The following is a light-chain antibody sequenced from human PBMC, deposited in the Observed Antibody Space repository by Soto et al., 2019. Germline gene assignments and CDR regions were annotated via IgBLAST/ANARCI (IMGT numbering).Light chain of an antibody. Sequence: PGERATLSCRASQSVSSSYLAWYRQKPGQPPRLLIYGAFSRAAGVPDRFSGSGSGPDFTLTISRLEPEDFAVYYCQQYDSSPRTFGQGTKVDIK. CDR1: QSVSSSY. J-gene: IGKJ1*01. CDR2: GAF. V-gene: IGKV3-20*01. CDR3: QQYDSSPRT.